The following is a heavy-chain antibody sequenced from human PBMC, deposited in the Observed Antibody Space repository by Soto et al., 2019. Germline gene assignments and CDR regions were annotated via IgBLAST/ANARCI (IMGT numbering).Heavy chain of an antibody. CDR1: GDSISSYY. Sequence: PSETLSLTCTVSGDSISSYYWSWIRQPPGKGLEWIGNIYYSGSTNYNPSLKSRVTISVDTSKNRFSLKLSSVTAADTAVYYCARSFRRYFDFDSWGQGTLVTVSS. CDR2: IYYSGST. J-gene: IGHJ4*02. V-gene: IGHV4-59*01. CDR3: ARSFRRYFDFDS. D-gene: IGHD3-9*01.